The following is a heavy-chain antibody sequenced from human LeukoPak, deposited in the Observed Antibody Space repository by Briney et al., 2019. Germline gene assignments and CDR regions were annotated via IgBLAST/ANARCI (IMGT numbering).Heavy chain of an antibody. CDR3: ARAVAGTEFDY. V-gene: IGHV4-34*01. CDR1: GGSFSGYY. Sequence: SETLSLTCAVYGGSFSGYYWSWIRQPPGKGPEWIGEINHSGSTNYNPSLKSRVTISVDTSKNQFSLKLSSVTAADTAVYYCARAVAGTEFDYWGQGTLVTVSS. CDR2: INHSGST. D-gene: IGHD6-19*01. J-gene: IGHJ4*02.